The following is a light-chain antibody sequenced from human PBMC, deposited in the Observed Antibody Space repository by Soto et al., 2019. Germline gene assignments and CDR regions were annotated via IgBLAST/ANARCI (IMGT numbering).Light chain of an antibody. CDR1: GSNIGPNY. J-gene: IGLJ3*02. CDR2: NND. Sequence: QSVLTQPPSASGTPGQRVTMSCSGSGSNIGPNYVYWFQQFPGTAPKLLIYNNDQRPSGVPDRFSGSKSGTSASLDISGRRSEDEADYYCAAWDDSLSGRVFGGGTKLTVL. CDR3: AAWDDSLSGRV. V-gene: IGLV1-47*02.